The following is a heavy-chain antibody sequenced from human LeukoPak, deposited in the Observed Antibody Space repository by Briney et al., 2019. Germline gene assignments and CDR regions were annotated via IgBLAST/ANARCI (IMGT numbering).Heavy chain of an antibody. CDR3: ARDSGTTGEVKFDP. CDR1: GGSISSYY. CDR2: IYTSGTI. D-gene: IGHD3-10*01. V-gene: IGHV4-4*07. Sequence: SETLSLTCTVSGGSISSYYWSWIRQPAGTALEWIGRIYTSGTITYNPSLKSRVTMSVDTSKNQFSQKPSSVTAADTAVYYCARDSGTTGEVKFDPWGQGTLVTVSS. J-gene: IGHJ5*02.